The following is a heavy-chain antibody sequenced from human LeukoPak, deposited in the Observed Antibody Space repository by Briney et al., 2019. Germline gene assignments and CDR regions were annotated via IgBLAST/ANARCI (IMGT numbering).Heavy chain of an antibody. Sequence: SQTLSLTCVISGDSVSSNSAAWNWIRQSPSRGLEWQGRTYYRSKWYNDYAVSVKSRITINPDTSKNQFSLQLNSVTPEDTAVYYCARDELELRAGWFDPWGQGTLVTVSS. CDR3: ARDELELRAGWFDP. J-gene: IGHJ5*02. V-gene: IGHV6-1*01. CDR1: GDSVSSNSAA. CDR2: TYYRSKWYN. D-gene: IGHD1-7*01.